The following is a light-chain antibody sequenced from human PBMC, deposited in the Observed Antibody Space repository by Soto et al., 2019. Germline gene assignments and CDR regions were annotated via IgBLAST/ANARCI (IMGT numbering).Light chain of an antibody. Sequence: DIQMTQSPSTLSAAVGDRVTITCRASQSISRWLAWYQQKPGKAPNLLIYDASTLESGVPSRFSGSGSGTEIALTISSLQPDDFSTYYCQQYSSSWTFGQGTKVAIK. CDR2: DAS. CDR3: QQYSSSWT. V-gene: IGKV1-5*01. CDR1: QSISRW. J-gene: IGKJ1*01.